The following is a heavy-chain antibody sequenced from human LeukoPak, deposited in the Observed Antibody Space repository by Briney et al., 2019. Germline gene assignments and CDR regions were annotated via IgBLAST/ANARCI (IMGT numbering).Heavy chain of an antibody. CDR2: INPNSGGT. CDR3: ARGLVLRGNPSDP. D-gene: IGHD1-14*01. V-gene: IGHV1-2*02. CDR1: GYTFTGYY. J-gene: IGHJ5*02. Sequence: ASVKVSCKASGYTFTGYYMHWVRQAPGQGLEWMGWINPNSGGTNYAQKFQGRVTMTRDTSISTAYMELSRLRSDDTAVYYCARGLVLRGNPSDPWGQGTLVTVSS.